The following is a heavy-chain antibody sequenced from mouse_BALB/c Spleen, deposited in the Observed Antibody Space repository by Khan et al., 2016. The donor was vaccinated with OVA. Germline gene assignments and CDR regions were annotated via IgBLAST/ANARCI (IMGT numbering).Heavy chain of an antibody. J-gene: IGHJ3*01. CDR2: LDPSDSET. CDR1: GYTFTSYW. D-gene: IGHD2-2*01. V-gene: IGHV1-61*01. Sequence: QVRLQQSGAELVRPGASVKLSCKASGYTFTSYWTNWVKQRPGQGLVWIGMLDPSDSETHYNQMFKDKATLTVDKSSSTAYMQLSSLTSEDSAVYDCTRREKYGYDPSWFAYWGQGTLVTVSA. CDR3: TRREKYGYDPSWFAY.